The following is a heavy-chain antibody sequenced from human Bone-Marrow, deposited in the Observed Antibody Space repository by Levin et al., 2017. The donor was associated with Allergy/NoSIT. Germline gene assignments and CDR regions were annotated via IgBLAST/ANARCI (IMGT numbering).Heavy chain of an antibody. V-gene: IGHV3-11*05. J-gene: IGHJ4*02. CDR1: GFTFTDYY. CDR3: ARDLGCNGASCYDPIHFDY. CDR2: ISTSSSFT. D-gene: IGHD2-15*01. Sequence: GESLKISCATSGFTFTDYYMTWIRQPPGKGLEWVSYISTSSSFTNYAESVKGRFSISRDNSKNSLYLEMNTLRAEDTAFYYCARDLGCNGASCYDPIHFDYWGLGTLVTVSS.